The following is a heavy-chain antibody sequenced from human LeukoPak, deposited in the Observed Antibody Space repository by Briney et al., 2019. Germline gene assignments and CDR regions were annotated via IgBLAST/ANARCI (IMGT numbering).Heavy chain of an antibody. CDR3: ARAMFTMVRGVTTYNWFDP. Sequence: ASVKVSCKASGGTFSSYAISWVRQAPGQGLEWMGGIIPIFGTANYAQKFQGRVTITADKSTSTAYMELSSLRSEDTAVYYCARAMFTMVRGVTTYNWFDPWGQGTLVTVSS. CDR1: GGTFSSYA. CDR2: IIPIFGTA. V-gene: IGHV1-69*06. J-gene: IGHJ5*02. D-gene: IGHD3-10*01.